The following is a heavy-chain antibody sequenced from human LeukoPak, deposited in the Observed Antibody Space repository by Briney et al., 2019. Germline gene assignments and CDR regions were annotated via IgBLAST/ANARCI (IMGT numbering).Heavy chain of an antibody. D-gene: IGHD3-22*01. V-gene: IGHV4-4*07. Sequence: PSGTLSLPCTVSGGPISSFYWSWIRQPAGEGLEWIGGFYTSGSTNYNPSLKSRVTMSVDTSKNQFSLKLSSVTAADTAVYYCARGPDFNYDSSGYYGGYFDYWGQGTLVTVSS. CDR1: GGPISSFY. CDR2: FYTSGST. CDR3: ARGPDFNYDSSGYYGGYFDY. J-gene: IGHJ4*02.